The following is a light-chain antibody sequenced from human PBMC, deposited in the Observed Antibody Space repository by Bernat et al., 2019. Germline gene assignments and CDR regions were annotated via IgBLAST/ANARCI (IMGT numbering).Light chain of an antibody. CDR1: QDISDY. V-gene: IGKV1-17*01. Sequence: GDRVTITCRASQDISDYLSWYQQKPGKAPNLLIYAASSLQSGVPSRFSGSGSGTEFTLTISSLQPEDFATYYCIHGDSTPFTFVTVTKLDIK. J-gene: IGKJ3*01. CDR3: IHGDSTPFT. CDR2: AAS.